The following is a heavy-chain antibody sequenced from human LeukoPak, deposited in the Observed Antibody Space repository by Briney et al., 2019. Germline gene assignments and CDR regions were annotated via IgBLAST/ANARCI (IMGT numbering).Heavy chain of an antibody. D-gene: IGHD2-2*01. CDR3: AKELAPYYQLHQD. CDR1: GFTFSSYA. J-gene: IGHJ4*02. CDR2: VSTDGSNQ. V-gene: IGHV3-30-3*01. Sequence: GGSLRLSCAASGFTFSSYAMNWVRQAPGKGLEWVAVVSTDGSNQYYADSVKGRFTISRDNSENTLYLQMNSLRVEDTAVYYCAKELAPYYQLHQDWGQGTLVTVSS.